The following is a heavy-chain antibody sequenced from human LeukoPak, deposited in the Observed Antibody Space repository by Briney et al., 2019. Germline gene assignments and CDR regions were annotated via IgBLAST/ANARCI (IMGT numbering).Heavy chain of an antibody. D-gene: IGHD4-23*01. V-gene: IGHV1-18*01. CDR3: AREGDYGGNGVWYNAGNWFDP. CDR2: ISAYNGNT. CDR1: GYTFTSYV. Sequence: ASVKVSCKASGYTFTSYVISWVRQAPGQGLEWMGCISAYNGNTNYAQNLQGRVTMTTDTPTSTAYMELRSLRSDDTAVYYCAREGDYGGNGVWYNAGNWFDPWGQGTLVTVSS. J-gene: IGHJ5*02.